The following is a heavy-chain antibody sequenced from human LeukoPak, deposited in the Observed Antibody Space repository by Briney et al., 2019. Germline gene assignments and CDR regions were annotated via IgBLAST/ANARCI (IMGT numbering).Heavy chain of an antibody. J-gene: IGHJ6*03. Sequence: GASVKVSCKASGGTFSSYAISWVRQAPGQGLEWMGGIIPIFGTANYAQKFQGRVTITADKSTSTAYMELSSLRSEDTAVYYCAAVVVYAMTYYYYYMDVWGKGTTVTVSS. CDR1: GGTFSSYA. CDR3: AAVVVYAMTYYYYYMDV. CDR2: IIPIFGTA. D-gene: IGHD2-8*02. V-gene: IGHV1-69*06.